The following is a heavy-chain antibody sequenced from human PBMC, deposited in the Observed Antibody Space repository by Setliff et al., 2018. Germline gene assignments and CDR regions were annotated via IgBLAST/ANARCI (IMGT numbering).Heavy chain of an antibody. CDR2: VYYSGTA. CDR1: GGSFTPYY. J-gene: IGHJ4*02. D-gene: IGHD4-17*01. CDR3: AGSTVTQVDY. V-gene: IGHV4-59*08. Sequence: SETLSLTCTVSGGSFTPYYWSWIRQPPGKGPEWIGYVYYSGTAYYNPSLKSRVTILLDTSKNQFSLTLTSVTAADTAVYYCAGSTVTQVDYWGQGTLVTVSS.